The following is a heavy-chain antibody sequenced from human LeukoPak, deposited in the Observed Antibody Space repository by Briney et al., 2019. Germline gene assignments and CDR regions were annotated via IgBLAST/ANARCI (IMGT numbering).Heavy chain of an antibody. D-gene: IGHD2-2*01. CDR1: GFTFSTYN. J-gene: IGHJ4*02. V-gene: IGHV3-69-1*01. Sequence: PGGSLRLSCATSGFTFSTYNMNWIRQAPGRGLEWVSSISSSGAIYYADSVKGRFTISRDNAKNSLYLQMNSLGAEDTAVYYCARASVPAAIGYYFDYWGQGTLVTVSS. CDR3: ARASVPAAIGYYFDY. CDR2: ISSSGAI.